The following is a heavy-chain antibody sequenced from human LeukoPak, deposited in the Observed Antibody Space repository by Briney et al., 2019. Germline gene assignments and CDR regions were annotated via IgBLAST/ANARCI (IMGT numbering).Heavy chain of an antibody. V-gene: IGHV3-30*02. D-gene: IGHD3-10*01. CDR1: GFTFSSYG. CDR3: AKDFLKSITLIRGVRSWVGYFDS. J-gene: IGHJ4*02. Sequence: PGGSLRLSCAASGFTFSSYGMHWVRQAPGKGLEWVAFIRYDGSNKYYADSVKGRFTISRDNSKNTLYLQMNSLRVEDTAVYYCAKDFLKSITLIRGVRSWVGYFDSWGQGTLVTVSS. CDR2: IRYDGSNK.